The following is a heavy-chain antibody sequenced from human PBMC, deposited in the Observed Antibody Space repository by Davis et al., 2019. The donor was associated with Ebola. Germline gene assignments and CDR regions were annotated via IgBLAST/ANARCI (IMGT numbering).Heavy chain of an antibody. CDR3: TKVSITVGARYFDS. V-gene: IGHV3-72*01. CDR1: GFTFSDHY. J-gene: IGHJ4*02. Sequence: GESLKISCAASGFTFSDHYMDWVRQAPGRGLEWVGRARRKVDNYDTDYAASVKGRFIISRDDSTNSLYLEMNSLRTEDTAVYYCTKVSITVGARYFDSWGQGILVTVSS. CDR2: ARRKVDNYDT. D-gene: IGHD4-11*01.